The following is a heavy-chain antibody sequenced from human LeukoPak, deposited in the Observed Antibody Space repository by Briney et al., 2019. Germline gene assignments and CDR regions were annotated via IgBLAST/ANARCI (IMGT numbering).Heavy chain of an antibody. CDR3: AAVVSDDSSGYYYALDAFDI. V-gene: IGHV1-58*02. CDR2: IVVGRGNT. J-gene: IGHJ3*02. CDR1: GFTFTSSA. Sequence: EASVKVSCKASGFTFTSSAMQWVRQARGQRLEWIGWIVVGRGNTNYAQKFQERVTITRDMSTSTAYMELSSLRSEDTAVYYCAAVVSDDSSGYYYALDAFDIWGQGTMVTVSS. D-gene: IGHD3-22*01.